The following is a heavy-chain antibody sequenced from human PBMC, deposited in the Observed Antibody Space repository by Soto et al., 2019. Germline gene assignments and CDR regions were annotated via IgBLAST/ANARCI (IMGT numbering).Heavy chain of an antibody. CDR3: ARDTMTGYLQFDY. Sequence: QVQLVQSGAEVKKPGASVKVSCRASGYTFTNYGISWVRQAPGQGLEWMGWINANNGNTNYAQTLQGRVTMTTDTATSTAYMELRSLRSDDTAVYYCARDTMTGYLQFDYWGQGTLVTVSS. CDR1: GYTFTNYG. CDR2: INANNGNT. D-gene: IGHD3-9*01. J-gene: IGHJ4*02. V-gene: IGHV1-18*01.